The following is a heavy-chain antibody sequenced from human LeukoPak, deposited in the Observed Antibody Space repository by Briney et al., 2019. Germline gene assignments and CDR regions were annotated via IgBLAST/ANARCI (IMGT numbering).Heavy chain of an antibody. Sequence: ASVKVSCKASGYTFTSYGISWVPQAPGQGLEWMGWISAYNGNTNYAQKLQGRVTMTTDTSTSTAYKELRSLRSDDTAVYYCARNGLTTGAKSYYYYMDVWGKGTTVTVSS. CDR3: ARNGLTTGAKSYYYYMDV. V-gene: IGHV1-18*01. D-gene: IGHD1-1*01. CDR2: ISAYNGNT. CDR1: GYTFTSYG. J-gene: IGHJ6*03.